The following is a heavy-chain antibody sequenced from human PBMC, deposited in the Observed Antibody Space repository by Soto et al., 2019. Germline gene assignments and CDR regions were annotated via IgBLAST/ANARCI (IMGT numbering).Heavy chain of an antibody. J-gene: IGHJ4*02. V-gene: IGHV1-24*01. CDR1: GYTLTELS. CDR2: FDPEDGET. D-gene: IGHD6-19*01. Sequence: ASVKVSCKVSGYTLTELSMHWVRQAPGKGLEWMGGFDPEDGETIYAQKFQGRVTMTEDTSTDTAYMELSSLRSEDTAVYYCATSALGSGHLRFYFDYWGQGTLVTVSS. CDR3: ATSALGSGHLRFYFDY.